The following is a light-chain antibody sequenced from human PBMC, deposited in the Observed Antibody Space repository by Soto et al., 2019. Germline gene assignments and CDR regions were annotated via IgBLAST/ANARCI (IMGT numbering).Light chain of an antibody. CDR2: SNN. J-gene: IGLJ3*02. Sequence: QSVLTQSPSASGTPGQRVTISCSGSSSNIGSNTVNWYQQLPGTAPTLLIYSNNQRPSGVPDRFSGSKSGTSASLAVNGLQSEDEADYYCAAWDDSLNGPLFGGGTQLTVL. CDR1: SSNIGSNT. CDR3: AAWDDSLNGPL. V-gene: IGLV1-44*01.